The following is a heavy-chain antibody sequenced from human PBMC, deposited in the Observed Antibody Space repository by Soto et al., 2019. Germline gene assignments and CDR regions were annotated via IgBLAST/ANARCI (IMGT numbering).Heavy chain of an antibody. CDR2: IWYDGTAT. V-gene: IGHV3-33*01. CDR1: GFTLSNYG. J-gene: IGHJ5*02. Sequence: QVQLVESGGGVVQPGRSLTLSCVASGFTLSNYGMHWVRQAPGKGLEWVAVIWYDGTATYSADSVKGRFSISRDNAKNELFLQPSNLRAEDTAVYYCARNVGSSGSSRWFDTWGQGTLVTVSS. D-gene: IGHD3-10*01. CDR3: ARNVGSSGSSRWFDT.